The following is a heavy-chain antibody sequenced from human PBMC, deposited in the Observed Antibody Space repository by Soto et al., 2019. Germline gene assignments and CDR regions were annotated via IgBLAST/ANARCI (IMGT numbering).Heavy chain of an antibody. D-gene: IGHD6-13*01. V-gene: IGHV4-38-2*01. Sequence: SETLSLTFAVSGYSISSGYYWGWIRQPPGKGLEWIGSIYHSGSTYYNPSLKSRVTISVDTSKNQFSLKLSSVTAADTAVYYCARGSPRYTIAAAGGARWGFDPWGQGTLVTVSS. J-gene: IGHJ5*02. CDR2: IYHSGST. CDR1: GYSISSGYY. CDR3: ARGSPRYTIAAAGGARWGFDP.